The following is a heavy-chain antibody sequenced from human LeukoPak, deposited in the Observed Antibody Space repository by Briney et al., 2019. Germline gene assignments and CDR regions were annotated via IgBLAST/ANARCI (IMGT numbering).Heavy chain of an antibody. J-gene: IGHJ5*02. CDR2: VNHSGST. CDR1: GGSFSGYY. V-gene: IGHV4-34*01. Sequence: SETLSLTCAVYGGSFSGYYWSWTRQPPGKGLEWIGEVNHSGSTNYNPSLKSRVTISVDTSKNQFSLKLSSVTAADTAVYYCARATGTYRRYNWFDPWGQGTLVTVSS. CDR3: ARATGTYRRYNWFDP. D-gene: IGHD1-1*01.